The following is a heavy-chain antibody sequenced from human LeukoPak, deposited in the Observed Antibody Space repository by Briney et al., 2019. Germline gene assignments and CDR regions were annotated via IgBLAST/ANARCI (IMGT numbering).Heavy chain of an antibody. CDR2: MSPNSGNT. CDR3: ARDGGYCSGGSCSENWFDP. Sequence: ASVTVSCKASGYTFTSYDINWVRQATGQGFEWMGWMSPNSGNTGYAQKFQGRVTMTRNTSISTAYMELSSLRSEDTAVYYCARDGGYCSGGSCSENWFDPWGQGTLVTVSS. J-gene: IGHJ5*02. D-gene: IGHD2-15*01. CDR1: GYTFTSYD. V-gene: IGHV1-8*01.